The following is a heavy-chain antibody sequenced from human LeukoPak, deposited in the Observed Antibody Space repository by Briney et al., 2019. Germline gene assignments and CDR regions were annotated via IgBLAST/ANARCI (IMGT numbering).Heavy chain of an antibody. D-gene: IGHD3-16*01. CDR1: GGSISNRTYY. V-gene: IGHV4-39*07. CDR2: VYYDGST. Sequence: SETLSLTCSVSGGSISNRTYYWGWIRQPPGKGLEWIGSVYYDGSTYYTASLKSRVTISVDTSKNQFSLKLSSVTAADTAVYYCARETRLTGFFGGLGFNYWGQGTLVTVSS. J-gene: IGHJ4*02. CDR3: ARETRLTGFFGGLGFNY.